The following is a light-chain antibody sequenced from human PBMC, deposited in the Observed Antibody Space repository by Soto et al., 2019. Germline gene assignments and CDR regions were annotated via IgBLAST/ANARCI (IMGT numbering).Light chain of an antibody. CDR2: NNN. Sequence: QSVLTQAPSVSGTPGQRVTISCSGSSXNIESNWVYWYQQLPGTAPKLLIYNNNQRPSGVSDRFSGSKSGTSASLAITGLRSDDEADYYCATWDDDLYTPIIGGGTKVTVL. J-gene: IGLJ2*01. CDR3: ATWDDDLYTPI. CDR1: SXNIESNW. V-gene: IGLV1-47*02.